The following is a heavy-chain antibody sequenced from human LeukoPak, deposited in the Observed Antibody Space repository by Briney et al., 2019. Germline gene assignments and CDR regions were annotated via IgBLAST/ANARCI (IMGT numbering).Heavy chain of an antibody. CDR3: AKADGGRYPLDY. D-gene: IGHD1-26*01. Sequence: GGSLRLSCAASGFTFSSYGMHWVRQAPGKGLEWVAFIRYDGSNKYYADSVKGRFTISRDNAKNTLYLQMNSLRDEETAVYYCAKADGGRYPLDYWGQGTLVTVSS. CDR1: GFTFSSYG. V-gene: IGHV3-30*02. J-gene: IGHJ4*02. CDR2: IRYDGSNK.